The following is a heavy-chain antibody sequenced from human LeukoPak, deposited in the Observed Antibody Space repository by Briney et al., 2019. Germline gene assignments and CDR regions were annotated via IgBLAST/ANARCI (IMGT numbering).Heavy chain of an antibody. D-gene: IGHD6-13*01. CDR2: VSSNGGSE. V-gene: IGHV3-30*18. CDR3: AKRGHYSINWYHYFDY. CDR1: GFTFTTYG. J-gene: IGHJ4*02. Sequence: GGSLRLSCAASGFTFTTYGLHWVRQAPGKGLEWVAAVSSNGGSEYYADSVKGRFTISRDNSKNSLFLHMNSLRPDDTAVYYCAKRGHYSINWYHYFDYWGQGTLVTVS.